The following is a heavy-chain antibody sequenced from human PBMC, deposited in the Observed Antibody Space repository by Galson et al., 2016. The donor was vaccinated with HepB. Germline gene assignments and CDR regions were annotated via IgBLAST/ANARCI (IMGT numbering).Heavy chain of an antibody. J-gene: IGHJ4*01. Sequence: SETLSLTCVVSSDSINSSSHYWGWIRQPPGKGLEWIGNIYSSESTFYNPSLKSRVTISVDASKNQFSLKLSSVTAADTAVYYCARTAARLHFDSWGQGTLVTVSS. D-gene: IGHD6-13*01. CDR2: IYSSEST. CDR3: ARTAARLHFDS. CDR1: SDSINSSSHY. V-gene: IGHV4-39*01.